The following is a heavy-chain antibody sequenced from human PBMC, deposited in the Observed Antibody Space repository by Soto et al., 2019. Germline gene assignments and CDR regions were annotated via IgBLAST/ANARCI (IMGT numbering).Heavy chain of an antibody. D-gene: IGHD5-18*01. CDR3: ATDLGYGRVSAFDI. J-gene: IGHJ3*02. CDR2: SDPEDGET. Sequence: ASVKVSCKVSGYTLTELSMHWVRQAPGKGLEWMGGSDPEDGETIYAQKFQGRVTMTEDTSTDTAYMELSSLRSEDTAVYYCATDLGYGRVSAFDIWGQGTMVTVSS. CDR1: GYTLTELS. V-gene: IGHV1-24*01.